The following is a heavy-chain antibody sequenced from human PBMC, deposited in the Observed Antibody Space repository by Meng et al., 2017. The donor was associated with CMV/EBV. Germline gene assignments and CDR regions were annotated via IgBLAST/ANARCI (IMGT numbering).Heavy chain of an antibody. D-gene: IGHD2-2*01. Sequence: GESLKIPCAASGFTFDDYAMHWVRQAPGKGLEWVSLISWDGGSTYYADSVKGRFTISRDNSKNSLYLQMNSLRAEDTALYYCAKDVPAGNGMDVWGQGTTVTVSS. CDR2: ISWDGGST. CDR1: GFTFDDYA. CDR3: AKDVPAGNGMDV. V-gene: IGHV3-43D*03. J-gene: IGHJ6*02.